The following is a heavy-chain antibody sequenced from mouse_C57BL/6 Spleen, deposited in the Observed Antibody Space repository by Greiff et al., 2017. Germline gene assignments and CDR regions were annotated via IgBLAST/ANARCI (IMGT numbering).Heavy chain of an antibody. CDR1: GYAFSSSW. V-gene: IGHV1-82*01. CDR3: ARGVYYGNSWFAY. J-gene: IGHJ3*01. Sequence: VQLQQSGPELVKPGASVKISCKASGYAFSSSWMNWVKQRPGQGLEWIGRIYPGDGDTNYNGKFKGKATLTADKSSSTAYMQLSSLTSEDSAVYFCARGVYYGNSWFAYWGQGTLVTVSA. D-gene: IGHD2-1*01. CDR2: IYPGDGDT.